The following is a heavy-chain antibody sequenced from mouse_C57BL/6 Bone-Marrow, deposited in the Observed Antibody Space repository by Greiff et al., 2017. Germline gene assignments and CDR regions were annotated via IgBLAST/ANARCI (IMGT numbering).Heavy chain of an antibody. V-gene: IGHV1-64*01. Sequence: QVQLQQSGAELVKPGASVKLSCKASGYPFTSYWMHWVKQRPGQGLEWIGMIHPNSGSTNYNEKFKSKATLTVDKSSSTAYMQLSSLTSEDSAVYYCARSRVLLCDYWGQGTTLTVSS. D-gene: IGHD2-1*01. CDR2: IHPNSGST. J-gene: IGHJ2*01. CDR3: ARSRVLLCDY. CDR1: GYPFTSYW.